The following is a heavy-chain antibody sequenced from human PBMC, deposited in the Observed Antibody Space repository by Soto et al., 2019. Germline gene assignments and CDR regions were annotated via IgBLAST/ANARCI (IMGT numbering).Heavy chain of an antibody. CDR2: LVPLFGKG. CDR1: GGTFNNFA. Sequence: QVQLVQSGAEVKKPGSSVKVSCKASGGTFNNFAISWVRQAPGQGLEWMGGLVPLFGKGNYAQKCQGRVTITADYSTTTAYLERRRLRSEDTAVYYCARSASFDASGRNVFRHPFDFWRQGTLVTVSS. V-gene: IGHV1-69*01. D-gene: IGHD3-10*01. J-gene: IGHJ5*01. CDR3: ARSASFDASGRNVFRHPFDF.